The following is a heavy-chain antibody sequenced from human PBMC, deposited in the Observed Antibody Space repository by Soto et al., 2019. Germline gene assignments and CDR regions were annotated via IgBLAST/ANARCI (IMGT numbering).Heavy chain of an antibody. D-gene: IGHD3-3*01. CDR3: ARVPVLRFLEWSIDHDHYYGMDV. V-gene: IGHV3-48*03. Sequence: PGGSLRLSCAASGFTFSSYEMNWVRQAPGKGLEWVSYISSSGSTIYYADSVKGRFTISRDNAKNSLYLQMNSLRAEDTAVYYCARVPVLRFLEWSIDHDHYYGMDVWGQGTTVTVSS. CDR2: ISSSGSTI. CDR1: GFTFSSYE. J-gene: IGHJ6*02.